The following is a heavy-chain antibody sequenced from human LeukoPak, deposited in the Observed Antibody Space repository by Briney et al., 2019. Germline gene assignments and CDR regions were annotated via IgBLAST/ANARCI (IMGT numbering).Heavy chain of an antibody. V-gene: IGHV3-53*01. Sequence: QPGGSLRLSCAASGFTFSSYVMHWVRQAPGKGLEWVSVIYSGGSTYYADSVKGRFTISRDNSKNTLYLQMDSLRAEGTAVYYCARESTTHYYMDVWGKGTTVTISS. CDR1: GFTFSSYV. CDR2: IYSGGST. J-gene: IGHJ6*03. D-gene: IGHD4-11*01. CDR3: ARESTTHYYMDV.